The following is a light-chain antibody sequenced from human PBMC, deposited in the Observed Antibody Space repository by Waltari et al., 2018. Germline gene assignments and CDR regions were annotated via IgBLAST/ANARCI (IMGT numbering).Light chain of an antibody. J-gene: IGKJ4*01. Sequence: IQMTQSPSRLSASLGYRVTINCRASESVSTWLAWYQQKPGKAPKLLIYRASSLEGEVPSRFTGSGYGTEFTLTINNLQPEDFATYFCQQYASTSLTFGGGTEVE. V-gene: IGKV1-5*03. CDR2: RAS. CDR3: QQYASTSLT. CDR1: ESVSTW.